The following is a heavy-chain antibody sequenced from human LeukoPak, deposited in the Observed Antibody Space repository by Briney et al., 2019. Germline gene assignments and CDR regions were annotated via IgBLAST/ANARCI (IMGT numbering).Heavy chain of an antibody. Sequence: PSETLSLTCTVSGGSISSSSYYWGWIRQPPGKGLEWIGSIYYSGSTYYNPSLKSRVTISVDTSKNQFSLKLSSVTAADTAVYYCARKDIVERGMDVWGQGTTVTVSS. CDR1: GGSISSSSYY. CDR3: ARKDIVERGMDV. CDR2: IYYSGST. V-gene: IGHV4-39*07. J-gene: IGHJ6*02. D-gene: IGHD2-15*01.